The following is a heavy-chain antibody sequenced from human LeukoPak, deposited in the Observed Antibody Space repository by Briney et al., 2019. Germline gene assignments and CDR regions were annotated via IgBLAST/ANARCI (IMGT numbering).Heavy chain of an antibody. CDR3: ARAGPNDHRFDY. V-gene: IGHV3-30-3*01. CDR2: ISYHGSSQ. J-gene: IGHJ4*02. Sequence: GRSLRLSCAASGFTITSYAMHWVRQAPGKGLEWVAVISYHGSSQYHADSVKGRFTISRDTLKNTLYLQMFSLRPEDTAIYYCARAGPNDHRFDYWGQGTLVAVSS. D-gene: IGHD1-1*01. CDR1: GFTITSYA.